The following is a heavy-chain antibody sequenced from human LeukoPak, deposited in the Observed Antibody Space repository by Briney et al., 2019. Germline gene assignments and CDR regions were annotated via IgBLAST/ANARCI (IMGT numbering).Heavy chain of an antibody. CDR1: GFTFSSYG. J-gene: IGHJ4*02. D-gene: IGHD5-18*01. CDR3: AKSAGPRGVTLFDY. Sequence: GGSLRLSCAASGFTFSSYGMSWVRQAPGKGLEWVSAISGSGGSTYYADSVKGRFTISRDNSKSTLYLQMNSLRAEDTAVYYCAKSAGPRGVTLFDYWGQGTLVTVSS. CDR2: ISGSGGST. V-gene: IGHV3-23*01.